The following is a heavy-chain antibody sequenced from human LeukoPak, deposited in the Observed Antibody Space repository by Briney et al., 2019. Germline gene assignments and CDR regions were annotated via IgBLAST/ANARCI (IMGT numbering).Heavy chain of an antibody. CDR1: GGSISSYH. CDR3: ARHGNSYPFYYFDY. Sequence: SETLSLTCTVSGGSISSYHWSWIRQPAGKGLEWIGRIYSSGSTNYIPSLKSRVTISVDTSKSQFSLKLSSVTAADTAVFYCARHGNSYPFYYFDYWGQGTLVTVSS. CDR2: IYSSGST. D-gene: IGHD5-18*01. V-gene: IGHV4-4*07. J-gene: IGHJ4*02.